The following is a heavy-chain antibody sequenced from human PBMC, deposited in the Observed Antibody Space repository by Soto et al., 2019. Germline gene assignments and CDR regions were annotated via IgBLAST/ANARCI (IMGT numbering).Heavy chain of an antibody. CDR1: GYTFTSYD. D-gene: IGHD3-3*01. V-gene: IGHV1-8*01. CDR2: MNPNSGNT. J-gene: IGHJ6*02. Sequence: ASVKVSCKASGYTFTSYDINWVRQATGQGLEWMGWMNPNSGNTGYAQKFQGRVTMTRNTSISTAYMELSSLRSEDTAVYYCARPGRGYDFWSGYYTSYYYYGMDVWG. CDR3: ARPGRGYDFWSGYYTSYYYYGMDV.